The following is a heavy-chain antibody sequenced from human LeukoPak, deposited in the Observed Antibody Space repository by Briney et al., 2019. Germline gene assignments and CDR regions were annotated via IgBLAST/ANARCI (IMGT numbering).Heavy chain of an antibody. D-gene: IGHD5-12*01. CDR2: IIPIFGTA. Sequence: SVKVSCKASGGTFSSYAISWVRQAPGQGLEWMGGIIPIFGTANYAQKFQGRVTITADKSTSTAYMELSSLRSEDTAVYYCARVATTSSYYYYYMDVWGKGTTVTVSS. CDR3: ARVATTSSYYYYYMDV. CDR1: GGTFSSYA. V-gene: IGHV1-69*06. J-gene: IGHJ6*03.